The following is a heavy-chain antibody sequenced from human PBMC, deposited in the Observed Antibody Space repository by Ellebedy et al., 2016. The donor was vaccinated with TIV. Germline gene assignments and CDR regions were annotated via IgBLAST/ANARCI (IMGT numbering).Heavy chain of an antibody. CDR3: AKGRGGGSDSSAPRYYFDY. CDR1: GFTFNSYA. V-gene: IGHV3-23*01. Sequence: PGGSLRLSCAASGFTFNSYAMSWVRQAPGKGPEWVSTISNTGSRTYYADSVEGRFIISRDNSKKTLYLQMNSLRAEDTAVYYCAKGRGGGSDSSAPRYYFDYWGLGTLVTVSS. J-gene: IGHJ4*02. D-gene: IGHD3-22*01. CDR2: ISNTGSRT.